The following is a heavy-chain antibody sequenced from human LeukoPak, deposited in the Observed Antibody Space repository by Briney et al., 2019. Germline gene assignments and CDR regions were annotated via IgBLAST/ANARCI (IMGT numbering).Heavy chain of an antibody. CDR3: ANIAVAGNKYFDY. Sequence: EPGGSLRLSCAASGFTFGSYAMSWVRQAPGKGLECVQVMSGSGGSTYYADSVKGRFTISRDNSKNSLYLQMNSRRAEDTAVYYCANIAVAGNKYFDYWGQGTLVTVSS. D-gene: IGHD6-19*01. CDR2: MSGSGGST. J-gene: IGHJ4*02. CDR1: GFTFGSYA. V-gene: IGHV3-23*01.